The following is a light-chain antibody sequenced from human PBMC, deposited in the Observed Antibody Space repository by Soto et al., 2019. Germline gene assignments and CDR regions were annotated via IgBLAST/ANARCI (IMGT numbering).Light chain of an antibody. J-gene: IGKJ1*01. Sequence: IGMTQSPASLSVSAGERASLSCWASQSVIRNLAWYQQKTGQSPRLLTYGASTRATGIPARFIGSGSGTEFNLTIGSLQSEDFAVYYCQQYNNWPRTFGQGTKVDIK. CDR1: QSVIRN. CDR3: QQYNNWPRT. CDR2: GAS. V-gene: IGKV3-15*01.